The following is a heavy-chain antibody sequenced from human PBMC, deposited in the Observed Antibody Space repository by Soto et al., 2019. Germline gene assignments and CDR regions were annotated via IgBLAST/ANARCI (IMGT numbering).Heavy chain of an antibody. CDR1: GGSITNYN. Sequence: SETLSLTCTVSGGSITNYNWNWIRQSAGKGLEWIGRIYSSGTTYYKSSLKSRVTMSVDTFSNQISLKLSSVTAADTAMYYCARERTYQLSGDDALDIWGLGTMVTV. J-gene: IGHJ3*02. CDR3: ARERTYQLSGDDALDI. V-gene: IGHV4-4*07. D-gene: IGHD2-2*01. CDR2: IYSSGTT.